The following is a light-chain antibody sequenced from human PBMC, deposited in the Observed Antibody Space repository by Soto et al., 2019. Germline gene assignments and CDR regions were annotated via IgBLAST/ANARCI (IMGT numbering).Light chain of an antibody. CDR3: SSYRSSRSLYL. J-gene: IGLJ1*01. V-gene: IGLV2-14*01. CDR2: EVS. Sequence: QSVLTQPASVSGSPGQSITISCTGTSSDVGFYNYVSWYQQHPGKAPKLMIYEVSNRPSGVSNRFSGSKSGNTASLPISGLQAEDEAHYSCSSYRSSRSLYLFRTGTQVTVL. CDR1: SSDVGFYNY.